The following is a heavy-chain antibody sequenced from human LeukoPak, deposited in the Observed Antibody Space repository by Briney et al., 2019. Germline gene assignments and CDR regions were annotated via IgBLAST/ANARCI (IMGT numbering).Heavy chain of an antibody. CDR2: IYTSGST. J-gene: IGHJ4*02. D-gene: IGHD6-6*01. Sequence: SETLSLTCTVSGGSISSSSYYWGWIRQPAGKGLEWIGRIYTSGSTNYNPSLKSRVTISVDTSKNQFSLKLSSVTAADTAVYYCARHSSSSGPLTGHYFDYWGQGTLVTVSS. CDR1: GGSISSSSYY. CDR3: ARHSSSSGPLTGHYFDY. V-gene: IGHV4-61*02.